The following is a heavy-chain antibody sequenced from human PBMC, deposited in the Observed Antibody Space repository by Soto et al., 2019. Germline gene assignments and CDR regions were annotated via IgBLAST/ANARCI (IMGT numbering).Heavy chain of an antibody. D-gene: IGHD2-21*01. Sequence: GGSLRLSCKASGFMFNNSAMTWVRQAPGQGLQWVASVSDNGGSRGGTYYADSVKGRFTISRDNSKNTLYLQLDSLTGADTAVYYCARSKAAVIAALDIWGQGTMVTVSS. V-gene: IGHV3-23*01. CDR2: VSDNGGSRGGT. J-gene: IGHJ3*02. CDR3: ARSKAAVIAALDI. CDR1: GFMFNNSA.